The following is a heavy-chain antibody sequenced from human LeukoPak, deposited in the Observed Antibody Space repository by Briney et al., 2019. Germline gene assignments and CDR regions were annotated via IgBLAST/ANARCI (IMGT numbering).Heavy chain of an antibody. V-gene: IGHV4-59*01. CDR1: GGSISSYY. CDR3: AREVVVITTSSDIAFDI. D-gene: IGHD3-22*01. CDR2: IYYSGST. J-gene: IGHJ3*02. Sequence: PSETLSLTCTVSGGSISSYYWSWIRQPPGKGLEWTGYIYYSGSTNYNPSLKSRVTISVDTSKNQFSLKLSSVTAADTAVYYCAREVVVITTSSDIAFDIWGQGTMVTVSS.